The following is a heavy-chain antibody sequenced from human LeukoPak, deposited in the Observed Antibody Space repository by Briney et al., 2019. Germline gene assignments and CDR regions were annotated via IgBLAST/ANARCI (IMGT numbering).Heavy chain of an antibody. Sequence: SETLSLTCTVSGGSFSTYYWSWIRQPPGKGLEWIGYIYSSGSNTYHPSLQGGVTISVDTSRTQFTQRRNSGAGTATAVYYWAGENSYYDSTGYYYGSGYFDYWGQGTLVTVSS. D-gene: IGHD3-22*01. CDR3: AGENSYYDSTGYYYGSGYFDY. J-gene: IGHJ4*02. V-gene: IGHV4-59*01. CDR2: IYSSGSN. CDR1: GGSFSTYY.